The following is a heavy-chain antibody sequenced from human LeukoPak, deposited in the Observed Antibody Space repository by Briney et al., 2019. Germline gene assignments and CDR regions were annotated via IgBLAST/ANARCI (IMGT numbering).Heavy chain of an antibody. V-gene: IGHV4-4*08. CDR3: AGTDSYSFYYYYMDV. Sequence: SETLSLTCTVSGGSISRYYWSWVRQPPGKGLEWIGYIYTSGSTNYNPSLKSRVTTSVETSRKQFSQKLSSVSAADTAVYYCAGTDSYSFYYYYMDVWGKGTTVTVSS. D-gene: IGHD5-24*01. CDR1: GGSISRYY. J-gene: IGHJ6*03. CDR2: IYTSGST.